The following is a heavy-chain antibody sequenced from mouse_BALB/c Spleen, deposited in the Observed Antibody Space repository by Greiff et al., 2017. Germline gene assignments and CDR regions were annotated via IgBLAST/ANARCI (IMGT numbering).Heavy chain of an antibody. CDR1: GYSITSGYY. V-gene: IGHV3-6*02. J-gene: IGHJ3*01. CDR3: ARDHLYAWFAY. CDR2: ISYDGSN. Sequence: EVQLQESGPGLVKPSQSLSLTCSVTGYSITSGYYWNWIRQFPGNKLEWMGYISYDGSNNYNPSLKNRISITRDTSKNQFFLKLNSVTTEDTATYYCARDHLYAWFAYWGQGTLVTVSA. D-gene: IGHD2-3*01.